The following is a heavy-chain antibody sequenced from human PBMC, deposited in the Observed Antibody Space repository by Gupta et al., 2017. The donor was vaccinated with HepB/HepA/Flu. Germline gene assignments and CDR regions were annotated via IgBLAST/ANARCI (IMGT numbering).Heavy chain of an antibody. CDR3: ARAYYDILTGYYKSPYYYYGMDV. Sequence: EVQLVESGGGLVQPGGSLRLSCAASGFTFSSYWMHWVRQAPGKGLVWVSRINSDGSSTSYADSVKGRFTISRDNAKNTLYLQMNSLRAEDTAVYYCARAYYDILTGYYKSPYYYYGMDVWGQGTTVTVSS. CDR2: INSDGSST. V-gene: IGHV3-74*01. CDR1: GFTFSSYW. J-gene: IGHJ6*02. D-gene: IGHD3-9*01.